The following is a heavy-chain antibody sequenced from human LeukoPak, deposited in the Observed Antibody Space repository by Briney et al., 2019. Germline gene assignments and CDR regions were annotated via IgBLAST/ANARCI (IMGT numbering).Heavy chain of an antibody. CDR1: GFAFSNYW. D-gene: IGHD2-15*01. Sequence: GGSLRLSCAAPGFAFSNYWMHWVRQAPGKGLMWVSRINSDGSITSYADSVKGRFTISRDNAKNTLYLQMNSLRAEDTGVYYCARAAAVSAIPSDWGQGTLVIISS. CDR2: INSDGSIT. J-gene: IGHJ4*02. V-gene: IGHV3-74*01. CDR3: ARAAAVSAIPSD.